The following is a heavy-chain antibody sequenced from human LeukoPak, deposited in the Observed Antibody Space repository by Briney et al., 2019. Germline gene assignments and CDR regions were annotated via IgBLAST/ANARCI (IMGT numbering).Heavy chain of an antibody. CDR1: GFTFDDYA. J-gene: IGHJ4*02. D-gene: IGHD1-26*01. CDR2: ISWNSGSI. Sequence: GGSLRLSCAASGFTFDDYAMHWVRQAPGKGLEWVSGISWNSGSIGYADSVKGRFTISRDNAKNSLYLQMNSLRAEDTALYYCAKVYSGSYSDYWGQGTLVTVSS. CDR3: AKVYSGSYSDY. V-gene: IGHV3-9*01.